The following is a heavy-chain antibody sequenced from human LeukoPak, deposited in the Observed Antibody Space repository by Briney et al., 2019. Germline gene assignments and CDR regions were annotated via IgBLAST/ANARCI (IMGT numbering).Heavy chain of an antibody. D-gene: IGHD4-17*01. J-gene: IGHJ4*02. CDR2: IIPIFGTA. Sequence: GASVKVSCKASGGTFSSYAISWVRQAPGQGLEWMGGIIPIFGTANYAQQFQGRVTITADESTSTAYMELSSLRSEDTAVYYCARSLGYGDYSQAFDYWGQGTLVTVSS. CDR3: ARSLGYGDYSQAFDY. V-gene: IGHV1-69*13. CDR1: GGTFSSYA.